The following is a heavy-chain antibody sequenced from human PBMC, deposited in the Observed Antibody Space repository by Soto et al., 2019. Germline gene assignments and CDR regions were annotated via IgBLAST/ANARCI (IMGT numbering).Heavy chain of an antibody. J-gene: IGHJ4*02. Sequence: GESLKISCKGSGYSFAGYWITWVRQKPGKGLEWMGRIDPSDSQTYYSPSFRGHVTISVTKSITTVFLQWSSLRASDTAMYYCARNIYDSDTGPNFQYYFDSWGQGTPVTVSP. CDR3: ARNIYDSDTGPNFQYYFDS. D-gene: IGHD3-22*01. V-gene: IGHV5-10-1*01. CDR2: IDPSDSQT. CDR1: GYSFAGYW.